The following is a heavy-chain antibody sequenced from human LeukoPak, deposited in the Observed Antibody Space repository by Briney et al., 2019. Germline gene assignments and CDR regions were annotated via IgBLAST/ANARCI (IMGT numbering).Heavy chain of an antibody. CDR1: GFTVSSNY. V-gene: IGHV3-53*04. Sequence: GGSLRLSCAASGFTVSSNYMSWVRQAPGKGLEWVSVIYSGGSTYYADSVKGRSTISRHNSKNTLYLQMNSLRAEDTAVYYCARGLYDSSGYAAYYFDYWGQGTLVTVSS. D-gene: IGHD3-22*01. CDR3: ARGLYDSSGYAAYYFDY. J-gene: IGHJ4*02. CDR2: IYSGGST.